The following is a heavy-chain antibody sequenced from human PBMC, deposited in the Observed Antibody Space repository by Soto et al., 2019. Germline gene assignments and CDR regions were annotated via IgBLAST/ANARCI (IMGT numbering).Heavy chain of an antibody. CDR1: GGSFSGYY. V-gene: IGHV4-34*01. J-gene: IGHJ4*02. CDR2: INHRGST. Sequence: SETLSLTCAVYGGSFSGYYWSWIRQPPGKGLEWIGEINHRGSTNYSPSLKSRVIISVDTSKNQFSLNLSSMTAADTAVYYCASPRRGHYIWGSYPLGYWGQGTLVTVSS. CDR3: ASPRRGHYIWGSYPLGY. D-gene: IGHD3-16*02.